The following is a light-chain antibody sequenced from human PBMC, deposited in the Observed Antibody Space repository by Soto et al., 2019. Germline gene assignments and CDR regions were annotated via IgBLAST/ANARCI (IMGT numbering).Light chain of an antibody. V-gene: IGLV7-43*01. CDR1: TGAVTSGNY. CDR2: TTN. CDR3: LLYYGSAQLV. Sequence: QTVVPQEPSLTVSPGGTVTLTCASSTGAVTSGNYPIWFQQKPGQAPRTLIYTTNDKHSWTPARFSGSLLGDKASLTLSGVQPEDEADYYCLLYYGSAQLVFGGGTKLTVL. J-gene: IGLJ3*02.